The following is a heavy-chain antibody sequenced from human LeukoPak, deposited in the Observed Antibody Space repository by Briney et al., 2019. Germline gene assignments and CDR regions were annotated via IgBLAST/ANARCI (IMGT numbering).Heavy chain of an antibody. Sequence: EASVKVSCKASGDSFSTYGITWVRQAPGQGLEWMGRIIPMISKTNYAQKFQGRVTITADKSTTTVYMELSSLKSEDTAVYYCAKGQLWFGEAMATGYLDLWGQGTLVTVSA. CDR3: AKGQLWFGEAMATGYLDL. CDR1: GDSFSTYG. D-gene: IGHD3-10*01. CDR2: IIPMISKT. V-gene: IGHV1-69*04. J-gene: IGHJ4*02.